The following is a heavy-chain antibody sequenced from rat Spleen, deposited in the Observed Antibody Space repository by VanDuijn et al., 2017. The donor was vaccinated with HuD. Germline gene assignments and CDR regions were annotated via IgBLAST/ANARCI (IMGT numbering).Heavy chain of an antibody. Sequence: EVQLVESDGGLVQPGRSLKLSCAASGFTFSNYGMAWVRQAPTKGLEWVATISYDGSSTYYRDSVKGRFTISRDNAKSTLYLQMDSLRSEDTATYYCARRGNSGYGWFAYWGQGTLVTVSS. CDR2: ISYDGSST. J-gene: IGHJ3*01. CDR1: GFTFSNYG. CDR3: ARRGNSGYGWFAY. D-gene: IGHD4-3*01. V-gene: IGHV5-29*01.